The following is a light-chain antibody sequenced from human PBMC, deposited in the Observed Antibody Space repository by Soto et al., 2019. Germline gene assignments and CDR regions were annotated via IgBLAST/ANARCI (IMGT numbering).Light chain of an antibody. CDR3: QQYDSTPPT. CDR1: QCVNSNY. V-gene: IGKV3-20*01. J-gene: IGKJ1*01. Sequence: EIVLTQSPGTLSLSPGDRATLSCRASQCVNSNYLAWYQRKPGQAPRLLIYGASNRATDIPYRFSASGSGTDFTLTITRLEAEDFAVYYCQQYDSTPPTFGQGTKVEVK. CDR2: GAS.